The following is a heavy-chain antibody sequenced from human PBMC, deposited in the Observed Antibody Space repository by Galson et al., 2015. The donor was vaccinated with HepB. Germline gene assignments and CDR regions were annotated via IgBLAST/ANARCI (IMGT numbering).Heavy chain of an antibody. V-gene: IGHV6-1*01. CDR1: GDSVSSSNAA. CDR2: TYYRSRWYN. J-gene: IGHJ4*02. Sequence: CAISGDSVSSSNAAWNWIRQSPSRGLEWLGRTYYRSRWYNDYAVSVKSRITINPDTSKNQFSLQLNSVTPEDTAMYYCARDLILPDIVGATTVYYFDYWGQGTLVTVSS. CDR3: ARDLILPDIVGATTVYYFDY. D-gene: IGHD1-26*01.